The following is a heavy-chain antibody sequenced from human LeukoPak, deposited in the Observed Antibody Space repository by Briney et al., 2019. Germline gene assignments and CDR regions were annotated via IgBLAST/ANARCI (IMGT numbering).Heavy chain of an antibody. CDR1: GYTFTTYA. V-gene: IGHV1-3*01. D-gene: IGHD5-24*01. CDR3: AREIDRDGYNRFFDY. Sequence: GASVKVSCKASGYTFTTYAVHWVRQAPGQRLEWMGWINAGNGNTKYSQKFQGRVTFTRDTSAYTVYMDLTSLRSEDTAIYYCAREIDRDGYNRFFDYWGQGTLVTVSS. CDR2: INAGNGNT. J-gene: IGHJ4*02.